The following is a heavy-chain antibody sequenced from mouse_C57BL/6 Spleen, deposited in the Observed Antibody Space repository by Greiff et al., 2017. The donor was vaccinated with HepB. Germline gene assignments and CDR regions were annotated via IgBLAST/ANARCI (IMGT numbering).Heavy chain of an antibody. CDR3: ARPGLRRYYAMDY. J-gene: IGHJ4*01. Sequence: EVQRVESGGGLVKPGGSLKLSCAASGFTFSDYGMHWVRQAPEKGLEWVAYISSGSSTIYYADTVKGRFTISRDNAKNTLFLQMTSLRSEDTDMYYCARPGLRRYYAMDYWGQGTSVTVSS. V-gene: IGHV5-17*01. CDR2: ISSGSSTI. D-gene: IGHD2-4*01. CDR1: GFTFSDYG.